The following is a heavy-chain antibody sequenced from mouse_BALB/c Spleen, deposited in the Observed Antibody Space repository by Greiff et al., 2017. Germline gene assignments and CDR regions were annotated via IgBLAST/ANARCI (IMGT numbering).Heavy chain of an antibody. Sequence: QVQLKESGAELVRPGTSVKMSCKAAGYTFTNYWIGWVKLRPGHGLEWIGDIYPGGGYTNYNEKFKGKATLTADTSSSTAYMQLSSLTSEDSAIYYCARRGDYGVTAWFAYWGQGTLVTVSA. CDR1: GYTFTNYW. V-gene: IGHV1-63*02. D-gene: IGHD2-4*01. CDR3: ARRGDYGVTAWFAY. CDR2: IYPGGGYT. J-gene: IGHJ3*01.